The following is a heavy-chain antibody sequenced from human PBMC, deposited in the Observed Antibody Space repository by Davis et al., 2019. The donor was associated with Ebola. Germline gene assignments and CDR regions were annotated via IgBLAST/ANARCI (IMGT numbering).Heavy chain of an antibody. J-gene: IGHJ3*02. D-gene: IGHD5-24*01. Sequence: KVSCKGSGYNFPAYWIAWVRQKPGKGLEWVGGIYPGDSDTGYSPSFQGQVTISADKSISTAYLQWSSLKASDTAMYYCARLVRNGYNYIFSAFDMWGQGTMVTVSS. CDR2: IYPGDSDT. CDR1: GYNFPAYW. CDR3: ARLVRNGYNYIFSAFDM. V-gene: IGHV5-51*01.